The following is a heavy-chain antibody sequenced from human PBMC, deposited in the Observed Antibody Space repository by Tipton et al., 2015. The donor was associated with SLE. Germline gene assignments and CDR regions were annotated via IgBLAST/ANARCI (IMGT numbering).Heavy chain of an antibody. J-gene: IGHJ2*01. CDR1: GGSISSYY. D-gene: IGHD1-14*01. CDR2: IYYSGST. Sequence: TLSLTCTVSGGSISSYYWSWIRQPPGKGLEWIGYIYYSGSTNYNPSLKSRVTISVDTSKNQFSLKLSSVTAADTAVYYCAAQPVAARWCASRRGRPPLVTVSS. V-gene: IGHV4-59*01. CDR3: AAQPVAARWCASR.